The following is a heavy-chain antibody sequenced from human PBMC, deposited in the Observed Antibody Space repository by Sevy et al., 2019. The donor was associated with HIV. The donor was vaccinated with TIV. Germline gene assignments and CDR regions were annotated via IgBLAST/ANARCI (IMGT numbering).Heavy chain of an antibody. V-gene: IGHV1-8*02. D-gene: IGHD6-19*01. CDR2: MNTNTGNT. J-gene: IGHJ6*02. Sequence: ASVKVSREASGFNFRSYDIYWVRQAPGQGLEWMGWMNTNTGNTGFAQKFQGRVTMTRNSSISTAYMELSNLRSEDTAVYYCARVSGWHLRYGLDVWGQGTTVTVSS. CDR1: GFNFRSYD. CDR3: ARVSGWHLRYGLDV.